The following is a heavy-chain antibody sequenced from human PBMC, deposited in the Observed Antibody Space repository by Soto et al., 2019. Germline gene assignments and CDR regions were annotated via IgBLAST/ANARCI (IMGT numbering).Heavy chain of an antibody. CDR3: AHRAYFDSGKQFDY. Sequence: QITLKESGPTLVKPTQTLTLTCTFSGFSLSTSGVGVGWIRQPPGKALEWLAIIYWDDEKRYSPSLKTRLTVTKDTSKTQGVLTMTNVDPVDTATYYCAHRAYFDSGKQFDYWRQGTLVSVSS. CDR1: GFSLSTSGVG. D-gene: IGHD3-10*01. CDR2: IYWDDEK. J-gene: IGHJ4*02. V-gene: IGHV2-5*02.